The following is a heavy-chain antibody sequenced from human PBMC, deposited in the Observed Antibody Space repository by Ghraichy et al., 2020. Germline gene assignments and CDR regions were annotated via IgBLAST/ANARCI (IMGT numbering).Heavy chain of an antibody. CDR1: GGSFSGYY. CDR2: INHSGST. CDR3: ARGPTVTTYFDY. D-gene: IGHD4-17*01. Sequence: ETLSLTCAVYGGSFSGYYWSWIRQPPGKGLEWIGEINHSGSTNYNPSLKSRVTISVDTSKNQFSLKLSSVTAADTAVYYCARGPTVTTYFDYWGQGTLVTVSS. J-gene: IGHJ4*02. V-gene: IGHV4-34*01.